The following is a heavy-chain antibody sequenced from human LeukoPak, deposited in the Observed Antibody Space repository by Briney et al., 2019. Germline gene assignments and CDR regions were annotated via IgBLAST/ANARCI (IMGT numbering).Heavy chain of an antibody. V-gene: IGHV3-23*01. Sequence: GGSLRLSCAASGFTFRSYAMNWVRQAPGKGLEWVSAISGTGDSPHYADSVKGRFTISRDNSKSTLYLQMNSLRAEDTAFYYCAKDIGWFDPWGQGTLVTVSS. CDR2: ISGTGDSP. J-gene: IGHJ5*02. CDR1: GFTFRSYA. CDR3: AKDIGWFDP.